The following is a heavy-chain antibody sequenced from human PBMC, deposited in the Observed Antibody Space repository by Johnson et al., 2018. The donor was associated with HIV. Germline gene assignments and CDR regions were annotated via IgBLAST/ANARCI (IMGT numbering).Heavy chain of an antibody. Sequence: QVQLVESGGGVVQPGGSLRLSCAASGFTFNTYGMHWVRQAPGKGLEWVAFIRYDGSNKYYADSVKGRFTISRDNSKNTLYLQMNSLRAEDTAVYHCIKDRGRPGTPAALDIWGQGTMVTVSS. CDR1: GFTFNTYG. CDR3: IKDRGRPGTPAALDI. D-gene: IGHD3-16*01. V-gene: IGHV3-30*02. CDR2: IRYDGSNK. J-gene: IGHJ3*02.